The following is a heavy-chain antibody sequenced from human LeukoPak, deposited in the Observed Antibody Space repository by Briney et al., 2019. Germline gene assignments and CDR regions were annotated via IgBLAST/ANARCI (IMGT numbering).Heavy chain of an antibody. D-gene: IGHD6-19*01. J-gene: IGHJ6*03. V-gene: IGHV1-2*02. Sequence: ASVKVSCKASGYTFTGYYMHWVRQAPGQGLEWMGWINPNSGGTNYAQKFQGRVTMTRDTSISTAYMELSRLRSDDTAVYYCARDKQWLAYYYYYYMDVWGKGTTVTISS. CDR3: ARDKQWLAYYYYYYMDV. CDR1: GYTFTGYY. CDR2: INPNSGGT.